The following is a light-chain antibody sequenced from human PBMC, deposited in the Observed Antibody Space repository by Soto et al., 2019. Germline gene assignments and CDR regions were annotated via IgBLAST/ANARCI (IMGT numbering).Light chain of an antibody. J-gene: IGLJ1*01. V-gene: IGLV2-11*01. CDR1: SGDVGGYDF. CDR3: CSCGGNFYV. Sequence: QSELTQPRSVSGYPGQSVTISCTGTSGDVGGYDFVSWYQHHPGKVPKLMIFDVSKRPSGVPDRFSGSKSGSTASLTISGLQAEDEADYYCCSCGGNFYVVGTGTKVSVL. CDR2: DVS.